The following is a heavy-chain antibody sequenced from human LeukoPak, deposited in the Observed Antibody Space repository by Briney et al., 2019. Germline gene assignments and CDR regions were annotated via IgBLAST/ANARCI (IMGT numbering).Heavy chain of an antibody. V-gene: IGHV4-34*01. CDR1: GGSFSGYY. Sequence: SETLSLTCAVYGGSFSGYYWSWIRQPPGKGLEWIGEINHSGSTNYNPSLKSRVTISVDTSKNQFSLKLSSVTAADTAVYYCARGSSSWYFNGFDYWGQGTLVTVSS. CDR3: ARGSSSWYFNGFDY. J-gene: IGHJ4*02. CDR2: INHSGST. D-gene: IGHD6-13*01.